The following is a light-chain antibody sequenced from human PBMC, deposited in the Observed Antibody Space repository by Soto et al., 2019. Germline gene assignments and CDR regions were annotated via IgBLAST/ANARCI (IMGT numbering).Light chain of an antibody. CDR2: GAS. V-gene: IGKV3-15*01. Sequence: EVVLTQSPDTLSLSPGERATLSFRASQNFGSSYLAWYQQKRGQAPRFLIYGASSRATGIPVRFSGSGSGTEFTLTISSLQSEDFAVYYCQQYNNWPLTFGQGTRLEI. CDR1: QNFGSSY. J-gene: IGKJ5*01. CDR3: QQYNNWPLT.